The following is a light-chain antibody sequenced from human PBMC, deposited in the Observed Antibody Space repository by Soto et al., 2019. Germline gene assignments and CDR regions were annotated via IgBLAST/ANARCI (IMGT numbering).Light chain of an antibody. CDR3: QHYGTSSYT. V-gene: IGKV3-20*01. CDR2: GAS. J-gene: IGKJ2*01. CDR1: QRVSSSY. Sequence: EIVLTLSPDTLSLSPGETATLSCRTSQRVSSSYLAWYQQTPGQAPRLLIYGASSKDTGIPDRFSGSGSGTALTLNISRLEPEDFAVYYCQHYGTSSYTFGKGTKVEIK.